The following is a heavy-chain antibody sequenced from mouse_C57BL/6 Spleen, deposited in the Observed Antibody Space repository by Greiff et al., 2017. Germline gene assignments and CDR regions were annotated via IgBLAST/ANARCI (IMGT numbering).Heavy chain of an antibody. D-gene: IGHD3-3*01. J-gene: IGHJ2*01. CDR3: AGGDPDYFDY. Sequence: VQLVESGAELVKPGASVKISCKASGYAFSSYWMNWVKQRPGKGLEWIGQIYPGDGDTNYNGKFKGKATLTADKSSSTAYMQLSSLTSEDSAVYFCAGGDPDYFDYWGQGTTLTVSS. V-gene: IGHV1-80*01. CDR1: GYAFSSYW. CDR2: IYPGDGDT.